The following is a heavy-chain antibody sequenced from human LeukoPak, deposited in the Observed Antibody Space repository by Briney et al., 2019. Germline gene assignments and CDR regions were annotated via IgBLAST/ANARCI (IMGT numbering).Heavy chain of an antibody. CDR2: IFHRGST. V-gene: IGHV4-38-2*02. CDR1: GYSISSNYY. J-gene: IGHJ3*02. D-gene: IGHD3-16*01. CDR3: ARVWGAADAFDI. Sequence: SSETLSLTCTVTGYSISSNYYWVWIRQPPGKGLEWIGSIFHRGSTYYNPSLRSRVTISVDTSKNQFSLNLSSMTAADTAVYYCARVWGAADAFDIWGQGTMVTVSS.